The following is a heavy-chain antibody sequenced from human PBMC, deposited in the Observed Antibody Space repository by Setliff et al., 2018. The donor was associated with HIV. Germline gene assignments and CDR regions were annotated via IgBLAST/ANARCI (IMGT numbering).Heavy chain of an antibody. CDR3: ATMGRRGWFIDY. J-gene: IGHJ4*02. V-gene: IGHV4-39*01. CDR2: IYYSGRT. Sequence: PSETLSLTCTVSGGSISSSSYYWGVIRQPPGKGLEWIGSIYYSGRTYYNPSLKSRVTTSVEKSKNQFSLKLSSVTAADTAVYYCATMGRRGWFIDYWGQGTLVTVSS. D-gene: IGHD6-19*01. CDR1: GGSISSSSYY.